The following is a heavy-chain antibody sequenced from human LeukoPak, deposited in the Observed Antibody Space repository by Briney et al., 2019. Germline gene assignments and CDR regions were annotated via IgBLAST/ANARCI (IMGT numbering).Heavy chain of an antibody. Sequence: GGSLRLSCAASGFTFTTYGMNWVRQAPGKGREGVANIKQDGREKYYVDSVKGRFTISRDNAKNSLYLQMNSLRAEDTAVYYCARDVRRGMDVWGKGTTVTVSS. CDR3: ARDVRRGMDV. D-gene: IGHD3-10*02. CDR2: IKQDGREK. V-gene: IGHV3-7*03. J-gene: IGHJ6*04. CDR1: GFTFTTYG.